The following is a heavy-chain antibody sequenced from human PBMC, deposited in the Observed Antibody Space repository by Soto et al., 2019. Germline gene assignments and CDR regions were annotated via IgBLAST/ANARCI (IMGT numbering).Heavy chain of an antibody. V-gene: IGHV1-8*01. CDR3: ARGINYYDSGDDAFDI. D-gene: IGHD3-10*01. CDR2: MNPNSGNT. Sequence: QVQLVQSGAEVKKPGASVKVSCKASGYTFTSYDINWVRQATGHGLEWMGWMNPNSGNTGYAQKFQGRVTMTRNTSMSTAYMELSSLRSEDTAVYYCARGINYYDSGDDAFDIWGRGTMVTVSS. J-gene: IGHJ3*02. CDR1: GYTFTSYD.